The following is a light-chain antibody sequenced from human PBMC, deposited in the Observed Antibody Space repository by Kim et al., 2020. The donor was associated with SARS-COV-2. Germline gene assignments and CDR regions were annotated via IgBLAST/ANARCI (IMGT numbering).Light chain of an antibody. V-gene: IGKV1-12*01. CDR2: AAS. Sequence: DIQMTQSPSYVSASIGDRVTITCRASQGINIWLIWYRQKPGKAPNLLIYAASNLQSGVPSRFSGSGSGTDFTLTISSLQPEDFATYYCQQANSFPLTFGGGTKVDIK. CDR3: QQANSFPLT. CDR1: QGINIW. J-gene: IGKJ4*01.